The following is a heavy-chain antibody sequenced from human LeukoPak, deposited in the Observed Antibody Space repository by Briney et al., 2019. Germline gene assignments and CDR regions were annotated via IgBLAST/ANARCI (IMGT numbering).Heavy chain of an antibody. CDR3: ARDRTYCSAGSCTQLDY. V-gene: IGHV3-23*01. J-gene: IGHJ4*02. CDR2: IGSST. D-gene: IGHD2-15*01. CDR1: GFTFTTYA. Sequence: GGSLRLSCAASGFTFTTYAMSWVRQAPGQGLEWVLSIGSSTYYADSVKGRFTISRDDSKNTLYLQMNSLRSEDTAVYYCARDRTYCSAGSCTQLDYWGQGTLVTVSS.